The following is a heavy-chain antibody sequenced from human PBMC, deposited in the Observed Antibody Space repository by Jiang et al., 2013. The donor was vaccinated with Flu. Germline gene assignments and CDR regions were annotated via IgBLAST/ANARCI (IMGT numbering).Heavy chain of an antibody. CDR3: ARARIAVAGGVFDY. CDR1: GYTFTSYY. J-gene: IGHJ4*02. V-gene: IGHV1-46*01. CDR2: INPSGGST. Sequence: SGAEVKKPGASVKVSCKASGYTFTSYYMHWVRQAPGQGLEWMGIINPSGGSTSYAQKFQGRVTMTRDTSTSTVYMELSSLRSEDTAVYYCARARIAVAGGVFDYWGRGNLGHRLL. D-gene: IGHD6-19*01.